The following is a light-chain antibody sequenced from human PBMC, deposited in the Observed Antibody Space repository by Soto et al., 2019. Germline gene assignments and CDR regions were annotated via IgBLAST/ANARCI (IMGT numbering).Light chain of an antibody. J-gene: IGLJ2*01. CDR3: QSYDSSNVV. CDR2: EDN. CDR1: SGSIASNY. V-gene: IGLV6-57*02. Sequence: NFMLTQPHSVSESPGKTVTISCTGSSGSIASNYVQWYQQRPGSAPTTVIYEDNQRPSGVPDRFPGSIDSSSNSASLTISGLKTEDEADYYCQSYDSSNVVFGGGTKVTVL.